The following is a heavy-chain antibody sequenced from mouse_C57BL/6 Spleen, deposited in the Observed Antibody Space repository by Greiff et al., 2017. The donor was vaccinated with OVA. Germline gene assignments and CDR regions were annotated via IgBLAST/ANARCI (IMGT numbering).Heavy chain of an antibody. Sequence: EVQVVESGGGLVQPKGSLKLSCAASGFTFNTYAMHWVRQAPGKGLEWVARIRSKSSNYATYYADSVKDRFTISRDDSQSMLYLQMNNLKTEDTAMYYCVREDYYGSSYSAWFAYWGQGTLVTVSA. CDR1: GFTFNTYA. D-gene: IGHD1-1*01. CDR2: IRSKSSNYAT. CDR3: VREDYYGSSYSAWFAY. J-gene: IGHJ3*01. V-gene: IGHV10-3*01.